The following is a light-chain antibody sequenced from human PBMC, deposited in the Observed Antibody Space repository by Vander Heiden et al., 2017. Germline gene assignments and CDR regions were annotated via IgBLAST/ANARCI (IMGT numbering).Light chain of an antibody. CDR2: LGS. Sequence: IVMTQSPLSLPVTPGEPASISCRSSQSLLHSNGYNSLDCYLQKPGQSPQLLIYLGSNRASGVPDRFSGSGSGTDFTLKISRVEAEDVGVYYCMQALQTPYTFGQGTKLEIK. J-gene: IGKJ2*01. CDR1: QSLLHSNGYNS. CDR3: MQALQTPYT. V-gene: IGKV2-28*01.